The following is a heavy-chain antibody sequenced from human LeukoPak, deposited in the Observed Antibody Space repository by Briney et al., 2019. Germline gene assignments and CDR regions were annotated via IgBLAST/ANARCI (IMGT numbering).Heavy chain of an antibody. CDR1: GFTFSDYY. V-gene: IGHV3-11*04. CDR3: ASGLGPLISPKIVGATRAPPY. J-gene: IGHJ4*02. CDR2: ISSSSSTI. D-gene: IGHD1-26*01. Sequence: GGSLRLSCAAFGFTFSDYYMSWIRQAPGKGLEWVSSISSSSSTIYYADSVKGRFAISRDNAKNSLYLQMNSLRAEDTAVYYCASGLGPLISPKIVGATRAPPYWGQGTLVTVSS.